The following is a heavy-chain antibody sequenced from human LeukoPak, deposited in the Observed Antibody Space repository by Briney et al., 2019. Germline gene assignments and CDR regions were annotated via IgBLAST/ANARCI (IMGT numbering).Heavy chain of an antibody. J-gene: IGHJ6*02. D-gene: IGHD2-2*01. CDR1: GYTFITYA. Sequence: ASVKVSCKASGYTFITYAMNWVRQAPGQGLEWMGWINTNTGNPTYAQGFTGRFVFSLDTSVSTAYLQISTLKAEDTAVYYCARLGPYFYSSISCPYGMDVWGQGTTVTVSS. V-gene: IGHV7-4-1*02. CDR3: ARLGPYFYSSISCPYGMDV. CDR2: INTNTGNP.